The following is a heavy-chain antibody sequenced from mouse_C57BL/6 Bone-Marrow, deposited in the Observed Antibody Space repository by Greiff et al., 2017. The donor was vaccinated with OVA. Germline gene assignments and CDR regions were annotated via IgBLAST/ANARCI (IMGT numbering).Heavy chain of an antibody. Sequence: EVKLVESGGGLVKPGGSLKLSCAASGFTFSSYTMSWVRQTPEKRLEWVATISGGGGNTYYPDSVKGRFTISRDNAKNTLYLQMSSLRSEDTALYYCARPMRFAYWGQGTLVTVSA. CDR2: ISGGGGNT. CDR1: GFTFSSYT. D-gene: IGHD2-3*01. J-gene: IGHJ3*01. V-gene: IGHV5-9*01. CDR3: ARPMRFAY.